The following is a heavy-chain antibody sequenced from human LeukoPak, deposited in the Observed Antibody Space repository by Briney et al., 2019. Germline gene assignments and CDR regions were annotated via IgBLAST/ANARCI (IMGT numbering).Heavy chain of an antibody. D-gene: IGHD3-16*01. V-gene: IGHV4-61*02. Sequence: PSETLSLTCTVSGGPISSGTYYWAWIRQPAGKGLEWIGRIYNSGSTSYNPSLKSRVTLSMDTSRNQFSLKLSSVTAADTAVYYCARGRDDDVWGSYPTCFDFWGQGTLVTVSS. CDR1: GGPISSGTYY. J-gene: IGHJ4*02. CDR3: ARGRDDDVWGSYPTCFDF. CDR2: IYNSGST.